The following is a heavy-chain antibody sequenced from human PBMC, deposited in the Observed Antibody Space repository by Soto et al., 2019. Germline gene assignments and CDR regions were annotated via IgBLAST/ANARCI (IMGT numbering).Heavy chain of an antibody. CDR2: ISYDGSNK. D-gene: IGHD6-19*01. CDR3: ARGGSGWSLYGMDV. Sequence: GGSLRLSCAASGFTFSSYAMHWVRQAPGKGLEWVAVISYDGSNKYYADSVKGRFTISRDNSKNTLYLQMNSLRAEDTAVYYCARGGSGWSLYGMDVWGQGTTVTVSS. CDR1: GFTFSSYA. V-gene: IGHV3-30-3*01. J-gene: IGHJ6*02.